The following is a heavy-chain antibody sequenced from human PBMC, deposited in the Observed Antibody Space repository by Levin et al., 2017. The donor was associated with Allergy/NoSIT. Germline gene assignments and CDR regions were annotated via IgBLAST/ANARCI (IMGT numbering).Heavy chain of an antibody. Sequence: GGSLRLSCAASGFTFSSYGMHWVRQAPGKGLEWVAVISSDGRKKFYADSVKGRFTISRDNSKNPPDLQMNSLRAEDTAVYYCAKDVYGSGWYPLGNDAFEMWGQGTKVSVSS. CDR3: AKDVYGSGWYPLGNDAFEM. J-gene: IGHJ3*02. CDR2: ISSDGRKK. V-gene: IGHV3-30*18. CDR1: GFTFSSYG. D-gene: IGHD6-19*01.